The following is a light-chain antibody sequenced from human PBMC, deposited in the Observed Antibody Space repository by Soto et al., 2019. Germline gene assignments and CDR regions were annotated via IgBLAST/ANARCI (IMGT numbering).Light chain of an antibody. CDR3: QQYGSSGWT. CDR2: GAS. Sequence: EIVLTQSPGTLSLSPGERATLSCRASQSVSSSYLAWYQQKPGQAPRLLIYGASSRATGIPDRFSGSGSGTDFNLTISRLEPEDFAEYYCQQYGSSGWTFGQGTKVEIK. CDR1: QSVSSSY. J-gene: IGKJ1*01. V-gene: IGKV3-20*01.